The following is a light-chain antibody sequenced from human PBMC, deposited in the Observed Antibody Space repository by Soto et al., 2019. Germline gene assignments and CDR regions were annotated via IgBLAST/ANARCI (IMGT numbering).Light chain of an antibody. Sequence: IQMTQSQSSLSASVGDRVAITCRASQNIDSYLNWYQQKPGKAPKLLIYGASTLQSGVPSRFSGSGSGTDYTLTISSLQPEDFATYYCQQSYRTPTFGQGTRLEI. CDR3: QQSYRTPT. V-gene: IGKV1-39*01. CDR2: GAS. CDR1: QNIDSY. J-gene: IGKJ5*01.